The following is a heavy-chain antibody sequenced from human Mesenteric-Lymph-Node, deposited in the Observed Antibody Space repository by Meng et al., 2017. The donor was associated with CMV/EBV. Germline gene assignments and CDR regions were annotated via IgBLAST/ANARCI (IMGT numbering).Heavy chain of an antibody. CDR3: AKIVVPAASNWFDP. D-gene: IGHD2-2*01. CDR1: GFTFSNAW. CDR2: IKSKTDGGTT. V-gene: IGHV3-15*05. J-gene: IGHJ5*02. Sequence: GGSLRLSCAASGFTFSNAWMSWVRQAPGKGLEWVGRIKSKTDGGTTDYAAPVKGRFTISRDDSKKTMFLQMNSLRAEDTAVYYCAKIVVPAASNWFDPWGQGTLVTVSS.